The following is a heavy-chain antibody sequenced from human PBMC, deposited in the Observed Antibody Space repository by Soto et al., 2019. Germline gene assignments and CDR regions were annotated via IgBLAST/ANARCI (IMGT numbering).Heavy chain of an antibody. J-gene: IGHJ4*02. V-gene: IGHV4-34*01. CDR1: GGSFSGYY. D-gene: IGHD3-10*01. CDR3: ARGSTYGSGSYSDY. Sequence: SETLSLTCAVYGGSFSGYYWSWIRQPPGKGLEWIGEINHSGSTNYNPSLKSRVTISVDTSKNQFSLKLSSVTAADTAVYYCARGSTYGSGSYSDYWGQGTLVTVSS. CDR2: INHSGST.